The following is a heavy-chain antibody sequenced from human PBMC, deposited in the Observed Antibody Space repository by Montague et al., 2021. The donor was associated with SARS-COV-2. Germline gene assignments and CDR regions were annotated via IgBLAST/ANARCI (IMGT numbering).Heavy chain of an antibody. V-gene: IGHV6-1*01. Sequence: CAISGDSVSSNRAAWNWIRQSPSRGLEWLGRTYYRSKWYYEYAVSLKSRITINPDTSKNQFSQQVKSMTPEDTAVYYCALAVAGRGGYDYWGQGTLVTVSS. J-gene: IGHJ4*02. CDR3: ALAVAGRGGYDY. D-gene: IGHD6-19*01. CDR2: TYYRSKWYY. CDR1: GDSVSSNRAA.